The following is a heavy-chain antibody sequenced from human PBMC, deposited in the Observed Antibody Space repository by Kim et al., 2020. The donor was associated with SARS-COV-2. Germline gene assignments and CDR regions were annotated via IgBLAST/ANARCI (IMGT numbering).Heavy chain of an antibody. J-gene: IGHJ4*02. V-gene: IGHV3-64D*06. CDR3: GKGYGSGWNQSGF. Sequence: DADSVKGRFDISRDNIKNTVYLQMSSLRTEETAVYFCGKGYGSGWNQSGFWGQGTLVAVSS. D-gene: IGHD6-19*01.